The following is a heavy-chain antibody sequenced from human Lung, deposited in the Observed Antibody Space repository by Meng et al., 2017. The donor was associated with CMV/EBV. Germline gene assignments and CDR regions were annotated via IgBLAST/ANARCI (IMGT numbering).Heavy chain of an antibody. CDR3: ARNTGTRFDP. CDR1: RFNFSSYS. CDR2: ISSSSSYI. D-gene: IGHD1-1*01. Sequence: LSCAASRFNFSSYSMNWVRQAPGKGLEWVSSISSSSSYIYYADSVKGRFTISRDNAKNSLYLQMNSLRAEDTAVYYCARNTGTRFDPWGQGTLVTVSS. V-gene: IGHV3-21*01. J-gene: IGHJ5*02.